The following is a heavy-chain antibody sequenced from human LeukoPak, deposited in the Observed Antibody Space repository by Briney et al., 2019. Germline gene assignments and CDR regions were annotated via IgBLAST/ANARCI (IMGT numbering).Heavy chain of an antibody. Sequence: GGSLRLSCAASGSTFSKTWMSWVRQAPGKGLEWVANIKVDGSERYYVDSVRGRFTISRDNAKNSLYLQMNSLRAEDTAVYYCARDWNYGFDYWGQGTLVTVSS. CDR2: IKVDGSER. CDR3: ARDWNYGFDY. V-gene: IGHV3-7*01. J-gene: IGHJ4*02. D-gene: IGHD1-7*01. CDR1: GSTFSKTW.